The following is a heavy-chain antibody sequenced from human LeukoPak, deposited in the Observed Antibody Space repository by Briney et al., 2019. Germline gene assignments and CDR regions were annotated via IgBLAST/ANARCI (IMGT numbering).Heavy chain of an antibody. V-gene: IGHV1-18*04. J-gene: IGHJ5*02. CDR3: SRGRYQLRPYNWFDP. Sequence: GASVKLSCTASASTFTSNGNSRERHAPAPGHERMGWTSAYNGNTNYAQKLQGRVTMTTDTSTSTAYMELRSLRSDDTAVYYCSRGRYQLRPYNWFDPWGQGTLVTVSS. D-gene: IGHD2-2*01. CDR1: ASTFTSNG. CDR2: TSAYNGNT.